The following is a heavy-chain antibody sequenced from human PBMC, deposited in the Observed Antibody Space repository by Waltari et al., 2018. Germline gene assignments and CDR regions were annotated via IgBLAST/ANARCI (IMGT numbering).Heavy chain of an antibody. CDR3: ARADRGRSGKYASPAWGP. J-gene: IGHJ5*02. Sequence: QVQLQQWGAGLLKPSETLSLTCAVYGGGSFSVYYWNWIRQPPGKGLEWIGEINHSGSTNYNPSLKNRLTISLDTSKTQFSLKMRSVTAADTAVYYCARADRGRSGKYASPAWGPWGQGTLVTVSS. CDR2: INHSGST. V-gene: IGHV4-34*01. CDR1: GGGSFSVYY. D-gene: IGHD1-26*01.